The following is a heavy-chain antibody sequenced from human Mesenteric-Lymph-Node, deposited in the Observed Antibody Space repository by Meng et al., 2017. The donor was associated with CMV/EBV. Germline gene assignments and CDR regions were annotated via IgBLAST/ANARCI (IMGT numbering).Heavy chain of an antibody. D-gene: IGHD1-1*01. V-gene: IGHV3-74*01. CDR3: AKESDIVATGTTDY. CDR2: INSERSST. J-gene: IGHJ4*02. CDR1: GFTFSSDW. Sequence: AGFTFSSDWMHWVRQAPGKRLVWVTRINSERSSTDYTDSVKGRFTISRDNSKKTLYLQMNSLRADDTAVYYCAKESDIVATGTTDYWGQGTLV.